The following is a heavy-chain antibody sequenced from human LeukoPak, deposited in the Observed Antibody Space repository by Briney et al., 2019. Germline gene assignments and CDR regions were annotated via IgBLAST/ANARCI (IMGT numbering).Heavy chain of an antibody. D-gene: IGHD3-10*01. Sequence: SETLSLTCSVSGDSISSYYCSWIRQPPGKGLEWIGYIHTSGNTNYNPSLKSRVTISVDTSKNQFSLNLSSVTAADTAVYYCARHGFPHAFDIWGQGTMVTVSS. V-gene: IGHV4-4*09. CDR2: IHTSGNT. CDR3: ARHGFPHAFDI. J-gene: IGHJ3*02. CDR1: GDSISSYY.